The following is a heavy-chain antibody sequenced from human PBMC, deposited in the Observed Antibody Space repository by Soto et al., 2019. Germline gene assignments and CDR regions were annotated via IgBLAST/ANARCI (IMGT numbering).Heavy chain of an antibody. J-gene: IGHJ4*02. D-gene: IGHD3-16*01. CDR2: ISGFNGNT. Sequence: QVQLVQSGAEVKKPGASVKVSCKASGYTFNFYGITWVRQAPGQGLEWMGWISGFNGNTNYAADLQGRVTMTTDTSTSTAYMELRGLRSDDTGVYYCARIGVSSGHESPDFDSWGQGTLVTVSS. CDR3: ARIGVSSGHESPDFDS. CDR1: GYTFNFYG. V-gene: IGHV1-18*01.